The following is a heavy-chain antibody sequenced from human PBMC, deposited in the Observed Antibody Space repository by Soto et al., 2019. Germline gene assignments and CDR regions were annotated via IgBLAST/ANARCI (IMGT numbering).Heavy chain of an antibody. CDR2: IYYSGST. D-gene: IGHD3-16*02. J-gene: IGHJ5*02. V-gene: IGHV4-59*01. CDR1: GGSISSYY. Sequence: SETLSLTCTVSGGSISSYYWSWIRQPPGKGLEWIRYIYYSGSTNYNPSLKSRVTISVDTSKNQFSLKLSSVTAADTAVYYCARVGWGSYRWGWFDPWGQGTLVTVSS. CDR3: ARVGWGSYRWGWFDP.